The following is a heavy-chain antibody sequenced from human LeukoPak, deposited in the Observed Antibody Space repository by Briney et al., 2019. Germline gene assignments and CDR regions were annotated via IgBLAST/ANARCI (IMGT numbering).Heavy chain of an antibody. J-gene: IGHJ3*02. CDR3: ARGDTAMIRNAFDI. D-gene: IGHD5-18*01. Sequence: SETLSLTCTVSGGSITSYYWSWIRQPAGKGLEWIGRIYTSEITNYNPSLKSRVTMSVDTSKNQFSLKLSSVTAADTAVYYCARGDTAMIRNAFDIWGQGTMVTVSS. V-gene: IGHV4-4*07. CDR1: GGSITSYY. CDR2: IYTSEIT.